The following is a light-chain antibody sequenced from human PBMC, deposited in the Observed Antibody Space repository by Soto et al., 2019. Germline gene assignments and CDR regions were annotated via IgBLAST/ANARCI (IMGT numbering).Light chain of an antibody. Sequence: EIQMTQSPSSLSASVGDRVTITCRARQGIRNALNWFQQKPGKAPKLLISDASILQSGVPSRFSGRGSGTDFSLSINSLQPAHCATYSCHQTYSAHFTFGQGTRLDVK. CDR3: HQTYSAHFT. CDR2: DAS. V-gene: IGKV1-39*01. CDR1: QGIRNA. J-gene: IGKJ2*01.